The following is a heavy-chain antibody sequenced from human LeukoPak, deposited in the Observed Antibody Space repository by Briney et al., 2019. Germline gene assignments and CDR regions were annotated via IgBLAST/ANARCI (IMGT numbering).Heavy chain of an antibody. CDR2: INSDGGTT. CDR1: GFTFGTYW. J-gene: IGHJ5*02. CDR3: ARSGSYYSNWFDP. V-gene: IGHV3-74*01. D-gene: IGHD3-10*01. Sequence: QPGGSLRLSCGASGFTFGTYWMHWVRQAPGKGLVWVSGINSDGGTTTYADSVKGRFTISRDNAKNTLYLQMNSLRAGDTAVYYCARSGSYYSNWFDPWGQGTLVTVSS.